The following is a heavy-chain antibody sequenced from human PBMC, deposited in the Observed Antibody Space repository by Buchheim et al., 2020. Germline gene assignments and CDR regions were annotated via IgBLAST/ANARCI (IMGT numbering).Heavy chain of an antibody. D-gene: IGHD7-27*01. V-gene: IGHV4-39*01. CDR1: GDSINSSSYY. CDR2: IYYSGST. CDR3: ALSGDYYYGMDV. J-gene: IGHJ6*02. Sequence: QLQLQESGPGLVKPSETLSLTCTVSGDSINSSSYYWGWVRQPPGKGLEWIGSIYYSGSTHHNPSLKSRVTISIDPSKNQFSLKLSSVTAADTAVYYCALSGDYYYGMDVWGQGTT.